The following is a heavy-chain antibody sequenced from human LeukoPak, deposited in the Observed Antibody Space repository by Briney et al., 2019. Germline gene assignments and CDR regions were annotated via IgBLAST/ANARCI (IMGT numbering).Heavy chain of an antibody. CDR2: IKRKTDGGTI. CDR1: GFTFSNAW. J-gene: IGHJ4*02. Sequence: GGSLRLSCAASGFTFSNAWMSWVRQAPGKGPEWVGRIKRKTDGGTIDYAAPVKDRFTLSRDDSKNTLYLEMNSLKTEDTAVYYCTTDEPPDYFGGASHDYWGQGTLVTVSS. CDR3: TTDEPPDYFGGASHDY. D-gene: IGHD3-10*01. V-gene: IGHV3-15*01.